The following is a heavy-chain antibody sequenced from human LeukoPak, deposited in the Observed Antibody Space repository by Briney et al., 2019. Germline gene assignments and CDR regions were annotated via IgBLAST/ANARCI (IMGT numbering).Heavy chain of an antibody. CDR3: AKEAYLSYDILTGYYSGYFDY. V-gene: IGHV3-23*01. Sequence: GGSLRLSCAASGFTFSSYAMSWVRQAPGKGLEWVSAISGSGGSTYYADSVKGRFTISRDNSKNTLYLQMNSQRDEDTAVYYCAKEAYLSYDILTGYYSGYFDYWGQGTLVTVS. CDR2: ISGSGGST. J-gene: IGHJ4*02. D-gene: IGHD3-9*01. CDR1: GFTFSSYA.